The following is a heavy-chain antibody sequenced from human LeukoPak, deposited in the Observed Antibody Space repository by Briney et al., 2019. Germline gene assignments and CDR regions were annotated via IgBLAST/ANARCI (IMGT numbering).Heavy chain of an antibody. CDR2: ISSGSGYI. Sequence: TGGSLRLSCATSGFTFSTYSMNWVRQAPGKGLEWVSSISSGSGYIYYADSVKGRFTVSRDNSKKTVYLQMNSLRVEDTAVYYCARGDYDSSGYFDYWGQGTLVTVSS. D-gene: IGHD3-22*01. CDR1: GFTFSTYS. CDR3: ARGDYDSSGYFDY. J-gene: IGHJ4*02. V-gene: IGHV3-21*04.